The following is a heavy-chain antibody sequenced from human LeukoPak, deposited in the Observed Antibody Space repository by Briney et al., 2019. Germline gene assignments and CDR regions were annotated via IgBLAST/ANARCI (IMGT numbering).Heavy chain of an antibody. D-gene: IGHD6-19*01. V-gene: IGHV4-39*01. CDR3: ARQRYSSGWYIDC. CDR2: IYFSGNT. J-gene: IGHJ4*02. CDR1: GGSISSSSYY. Sequence: PSETLSLTCTVSGGSISSSSYYWGWIRQPPGKGLEWIGSIYFSGNTYCNPSLKSRVNISVDTSKNQFSLKLSSVTAADTAVYYCARQRYSSGWYIDCWGQGTLVTVSS.